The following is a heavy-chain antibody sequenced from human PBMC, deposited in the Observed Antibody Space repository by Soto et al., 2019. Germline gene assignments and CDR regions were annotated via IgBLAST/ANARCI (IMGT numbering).Heavy chain of an antibody. CDR1: GFTFSSYW. Sequence: GGSLRLSCAASGFTFSSYWMSWVRQAPGKGLEWVANIKQDGSEKYYVDSVKGRFTISRDNAKNSLYLQMNSLRAEDTAVYYCARVVSIWDTAGNWNYAFGYNWFDPWGQGTLVTVSS. D-gene: IGHD1-7*01. CDR2: IKQDGSEK. V-gene: IGHV3-7*05. CDR3: ARVVSIWDTAGNWNYAFGYNWFDP. J-gene: IGHJ5*02.